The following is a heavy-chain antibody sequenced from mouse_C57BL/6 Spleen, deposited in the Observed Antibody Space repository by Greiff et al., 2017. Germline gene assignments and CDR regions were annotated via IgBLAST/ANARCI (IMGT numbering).Heavy chain of an antibody. CDR3: ARRLYDYDGGGAMDY. J-gene: IGHJ4*01. CDR2: FYPGDGDT. V-gene: IGHV1-82*01. Sequence: QVQLQQSGPALVKPGASVKISCKASGYAFSSSWMNWVKQRPGKGLEWIGRFYPGDGDTNYNGKFKGKTTMTADKSSSTAYMQLSSLTSEDSAVYFCARRLYDYDGGGAMDYWGQGTSVTVSS. D-gene: IGHD2-4*01. CDR1: GYAFSSSW.